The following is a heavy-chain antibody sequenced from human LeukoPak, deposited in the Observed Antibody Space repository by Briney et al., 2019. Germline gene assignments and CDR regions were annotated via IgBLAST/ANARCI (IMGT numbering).Heavy chain of an antibody. Sequence: GGSLRLSCAASGFTFSSYNMNWVRQAPGKGLEWVSSISSSSSYIYYADSVKGRFTVSRDNAKNSLYLQMNSLRAEDTAVYYCARVGSSSWATDYWGQGTLVTVSS. V-gene: IGHV3-21*01. J-gene: IGHJ4*02. CDR2: ISSSSSYI. CDR1: GFTFSSYN. D-gene: IGHD6-6*01. CDR3: ARVGSSSWATDY.